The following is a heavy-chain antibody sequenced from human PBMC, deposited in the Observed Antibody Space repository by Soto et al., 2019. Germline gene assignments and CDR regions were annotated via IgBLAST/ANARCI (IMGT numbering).Heavy chain of an antibody. J-gene: IGHJ4*01. Sequence: ASVKVSCKASGYTFSTYGISWVRQAPGQGLEWMGWISAYNGDTETNYAQKFQGRVTMTTDTSTSAAYMELRNLRSDDTAVYYCAREAAVMAAAGPDYWS. V-gene: IGHV1-18*01. CDR1: GYTFSTYG. CDR3: AREAAVMAAAGPDY. D-gene: IGHD6-13*01. CDR2: ISAYNGDTET.